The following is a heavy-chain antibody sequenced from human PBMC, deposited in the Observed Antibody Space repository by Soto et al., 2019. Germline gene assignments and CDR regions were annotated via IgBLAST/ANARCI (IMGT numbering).Heavy chain of an antibody. CDR2: ISSTTNYI. V-gene: IGHV3-21*06. CDR1: GFTFTRYS. Sequence: PGGSLRLSCAASGFTFTRYSMNWVRQAPGKGLEWVSSISSTTNYIYYGDSMKGRFTISRDNAKNSLYLEMNSLRAEDTAGYYCARESEDLTSNFDYRGQGTLVTVSS. CDR3: ARESEDLTSNFDY. J-gene: IGHJ4*02.